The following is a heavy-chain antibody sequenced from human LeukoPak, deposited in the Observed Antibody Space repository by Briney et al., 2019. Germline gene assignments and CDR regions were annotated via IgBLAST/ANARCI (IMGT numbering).Heavy chain of an antibody. D-gene: IGHD5-18*01. CDR2: ITANGANT. Sequence: GGSLRLSCAASGFIFSTYAMSWVRQAPGRGLEWVSSITANGANTYYADSVKGRFTISRDNAKNTLYLQMNSLRAEDTAIYYCATRAYSSEIYGMDVWGQGTAVTVAS. CDR3: ATRAYSSEIYGMDV. V-gene: IGHV3-23*01. J-gene: IGHJ6*02. CDR1: GFIFSTYA.